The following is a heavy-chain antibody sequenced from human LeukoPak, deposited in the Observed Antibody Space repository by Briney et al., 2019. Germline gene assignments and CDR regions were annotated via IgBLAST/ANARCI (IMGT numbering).Heavy chain of an antibody. D-gene: IGHD3-10*01. J-gene: IGHJ4*02. Sequence: PPGGSLRLSCAASGFTFSSYGMHWVRQAPGKGLEWVAVIWYDGSNKYYADSVKGRFTISRDNSKNTLYLQMNSLRAEDTAVYYCARDLVWNYGSGSSYYFDYWGQGTLVTVSS. CDR2: IWYDGSNK. CDR1: GFTFSSYG. CDR3: ARDLVWNYGSGSSYYFDY. V-gene: IGHV3-33*01.